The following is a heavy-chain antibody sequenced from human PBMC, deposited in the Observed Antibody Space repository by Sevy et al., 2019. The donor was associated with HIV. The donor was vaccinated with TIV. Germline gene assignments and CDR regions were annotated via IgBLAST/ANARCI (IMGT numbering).Heavy chain of an antibody. CDR1: GVSFSDYY. CDR2: VSQSGSA. CDR3: ARGPLFSPEYCSGGTCPTIDY. D-gene: IGHD2-15*01. Sequence: SETLSLTCAVSGVSFSDYYWAWIRQPPGKGLGWIGEVSQSGSANYNPSLRSRVIMPLDTSNNHFSLKLTSVTAADTAVYYCARGPLFSPEYCSGGTCPTIDYWSQGTLVTVSS. J-gene: IGHJ4*02. V-gene: IGHV4-34*01.